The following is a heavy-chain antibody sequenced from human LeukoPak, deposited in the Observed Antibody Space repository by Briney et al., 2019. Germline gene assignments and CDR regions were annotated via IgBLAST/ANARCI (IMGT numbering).Heavy chain of an antibody. CDR2: IYFSGST. CDR1: GPSISSYC. CDR3: ATYGSGSSRFDY. Sequence: ADTLSLTCTVPGPSISSYCWGWLRQRPGKGLEWFGYIYFSGSTTYNPSLKSRVTISVDTSKHQFSLKMSSVTAADTAVYYCATYGSGSSRFDYWGQGTLVTVSS. V-gene: IGHV4-59*08. J-gene: IGHJ4*02. D-gene: IGHD3-10*01.